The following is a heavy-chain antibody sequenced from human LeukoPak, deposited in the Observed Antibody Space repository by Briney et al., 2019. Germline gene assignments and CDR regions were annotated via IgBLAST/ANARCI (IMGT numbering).Heavy chain of an antibody. J-gene: IGHJ4*02. V-gene: IGHV1-69*04. CDR1: GGTFSSYA. D-gene: IGHD7-27*01. CDR3: ARAASEGALTVGHFDD. CDR2: IIPILGIA. Sequence: GSSVKVSCKASGGTFSSYAISWVRQAPGQGLEWMGRIIPILGIANYAQKFQGRGTITADKSTSTAYMELSSLRSEDTAVYFCARAASEGALTVGHFDDWGQGTLVTVSS.